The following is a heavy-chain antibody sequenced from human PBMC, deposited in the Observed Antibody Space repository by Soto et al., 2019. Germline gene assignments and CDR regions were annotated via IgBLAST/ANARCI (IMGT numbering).Heavy chain of an antibody. CDR2: ISAYNGNT. CDR3: ARDVDAAGFYYYYYGMDV. Sequence: QVPLVQSGAEVKKPGASVKVSCKASGYTFTSYGISWVRQAPGQGLEWMGWISAYNGNTNYAQKLQGRVTMTTDTSTSTAYMELRSLRSDDTAVYYCARDVDAAGFYYYYYGMDVWGQGTTVTVSS. CDR1: GYTFTSYG. V-gene: IGHV1-18*01. J-gene: IGHJ6*02. D-gene: IGHD6-13*01.